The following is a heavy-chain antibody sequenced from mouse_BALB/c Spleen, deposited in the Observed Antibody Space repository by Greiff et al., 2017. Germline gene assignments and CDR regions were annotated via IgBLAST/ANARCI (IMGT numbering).Heavy chain of an antibody. CDR3: ARQRITTVVPYWYFDV. J-gene: IGHJ1*01. V-gene: IGHV5-6*01. CDR2: ISSGGSYT. Sequence: EVKLMESGGDLVKPGGSLKLSCAASGFTFSSYGMSWVRQTPDKRLEWVATISSGGSYTYYPDSVKGRFTISRDNAKNTLYLQMSSLKSEDTAMYYCARQRITTVVPYWYFDVWGAGTTVTVSS. D-gene: IGHD1-1*01. CDR1: GFTFSSYG.